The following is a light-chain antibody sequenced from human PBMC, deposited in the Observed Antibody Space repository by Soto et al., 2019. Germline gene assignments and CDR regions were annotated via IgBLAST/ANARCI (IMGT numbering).Light chain of an antibody. CDR1: SSDVGRYNS. CDR3: SSYSIRNTPVYV. V-gene: IGLV2-14*03. CDR2: DVT. J-gene: IGLJ1*01. Sequence: QSALTQPASVSGSPGQSITISCTGTSSDVGRYNSVSWYQQHSGKAPKLVIYDVTTRPSGVPDRFSGSKSGNTASLTISGLQAEDEADYYCSSYSIRNTPVYVFGTGTKLTV.